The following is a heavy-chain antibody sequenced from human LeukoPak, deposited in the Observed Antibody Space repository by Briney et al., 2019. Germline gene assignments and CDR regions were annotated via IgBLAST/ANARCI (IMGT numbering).Heavy chain of an antibody. CDR3: ARAVGYCSGGSCYSYYFDY. J-gene: IGHJ4*02. V-gene: IGHV4-4*07. CDR2: IYTSGST. D-gene: IGHD2-15*01. CDR1: GGSISSYY. Sequence: SSETLSLTCTVSGGSISSYYWSWIRQPAGKGLEWIGRIYTSGSTNYNPSLKSRVTMSVDTSKNQFSLKLSSVTAADTAVYYCARAVGYCSGGSCYSYYFDYWGQGTLVTVSS.